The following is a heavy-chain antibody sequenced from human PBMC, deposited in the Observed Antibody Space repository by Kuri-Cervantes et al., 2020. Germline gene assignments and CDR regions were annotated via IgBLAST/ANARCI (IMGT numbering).Heavy chain of an antibody. CDR3: PRTSCRWYANY. V-gene: IGHV1-69*05. J-gene: IGHJ4*02. D-gene: IGHD6-13*01. CDR1: GCTFSSYA. Sequence: SVKVTCKSSGCTFSSYAISWVRQAPGPGLAWMGGIIPIFGTASYAQKFQGRVTMTRDTSMSTVYMELSSLRSEYTAVYYCPRTSCRWYANYWGQGTLVTVSS. CDR2: IIPIFGTA.